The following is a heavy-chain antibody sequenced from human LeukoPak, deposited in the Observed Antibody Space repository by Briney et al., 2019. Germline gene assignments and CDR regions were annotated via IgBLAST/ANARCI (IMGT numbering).Heavy chain of an antibody. D-gene: IGHD3-10*01. CDR2: VSASGGST. CDR3: AKGLDAYGSGSYCHVEAFDM. Sequence: GGSLRLSCAASGFTFSTYAMSWVRQAPGKGLEWVSSVSASGGSTYYADSVKGRCTISGENSKNTLFLQMNILRDEDTAVDYCAKGLDAYGSGSYCHVEAFDMWCQGTMGTVSS. CDR1: GFTFSTYA. V-gene: IGHV3-23*01. J-gene: IGHJ3*02.